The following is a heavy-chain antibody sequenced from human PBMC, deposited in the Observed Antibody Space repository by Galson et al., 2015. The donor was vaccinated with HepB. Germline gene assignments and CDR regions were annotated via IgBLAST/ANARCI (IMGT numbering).Heavy chain of an antibody. V-gene: IGHV3-49*03. Sequence: SLRLSCGASGFTFGDYAMTWFRQAAGKGLEWVGFITSKAYGGTADYAASVRGRFTISRDDSKSIAYLQMDSLKAEDTAVYYCTRYYYGSGTYSSYYVMDVWGQGTTVTVSS. CDR1: GFTFGDYA. CDR2: ITSKAYGGTA. CDR3: TRYYYGSGTYSSYYVMDV. J-gene: IGHJ6*02. D-gene: IGHD3-10*01.